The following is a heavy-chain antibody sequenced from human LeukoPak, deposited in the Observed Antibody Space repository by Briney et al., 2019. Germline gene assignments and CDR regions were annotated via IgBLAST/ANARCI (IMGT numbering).Heavy chain of an antibody. D-gene: IGHD3-22*01. CDR1: GFTFSSYA. CDR3: AKDSYYDSSGYYYIYYFDY. CDR2: ISGSGGST. J-gene: IGHJ4*02. Sequence: GGSLRLSCAASGFTFSSYAMSWVRQAPGKGLEWVSAISGSGGSTYYADSVKGRFTISRDNSKNTLYLQMNSLRAEDTAVYYFAKDSYYDSSGYYYIYYFDYWGQGTLVTVSS. V-gene: IGHV3-23*01.